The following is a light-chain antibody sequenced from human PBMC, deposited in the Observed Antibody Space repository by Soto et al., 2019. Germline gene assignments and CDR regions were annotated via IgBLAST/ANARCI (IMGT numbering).Light chain of an antibody. J-gene: IGKJ5*01. CDR2: GAS. CDR1: QSVSSN. CDR3: HQYNNWPPIT. V-gene: IGKV3-15*01. Sequence: EVVMTQSPATLSLSPGERATLSCRASQSVSSNLAWYQQKPGQAPRLLIYGASTRATGIPARFSGSGSGTGFTLTISTLQSEDFAVYYCHQYNNWPPITFAQGTRLEIK.